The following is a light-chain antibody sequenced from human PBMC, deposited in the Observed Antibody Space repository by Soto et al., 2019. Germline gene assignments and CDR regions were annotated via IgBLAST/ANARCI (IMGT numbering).Light chain of an antibody. CDR3: HHYYTTPPGT. J-gene: IGKJ1*01. Sequence: DIVMTQSPDSLAVSLGETATINCRSSQSILYSPNNKNYLAWYQQKPGQPPKLLIYWASTRDSGVPGRFSGSGSETDFTLTISSPQPEDVAVYYCHHYYTTPPGTFGQGTKVEIK. CDR2: WAS. CDR1: QSILYSPNNKNY. V-gene: IGKV4-1*01.